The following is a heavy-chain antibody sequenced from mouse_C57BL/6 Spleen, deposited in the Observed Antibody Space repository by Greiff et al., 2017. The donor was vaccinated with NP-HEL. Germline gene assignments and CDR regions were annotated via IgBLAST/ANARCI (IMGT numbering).Heavy chain of an antibody. CDR1: GFNITDDY. Sequence: VQLQQSGAELVRPGASVKLSCTASGFNITDDYMHWVKQRPEQGLEWIGWIDPENGDTEYASKFQGKATITADTSSNTAYLQLSSLTSEDTAVYYCTTPLNYYGSSYGFAYWGQGTLVTVSA. CDR2: IDPENGDT. V-gene: IGHV14-4*01. D-gene: IGHD1-1*01. CDR3: TTPLNYYGSSYGFAY. J-gene: IGHJ3*01.